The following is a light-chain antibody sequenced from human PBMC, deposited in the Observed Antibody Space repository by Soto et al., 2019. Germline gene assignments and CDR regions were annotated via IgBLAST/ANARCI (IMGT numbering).Light chain of an antibody. J-gene: IGLJ3*02. CDR2: EVT. V-gene: IGLV2-14*01. Sequence: QSVLTQPASVSGSPGQSITISCTGTSGDIGGYNYVSWYQQHPGKAPKLLISEVTNRPSGVPDRFSGSKSGTSASLAITGLQAEDEADYYCQSYDSSLSAWVFGGGTKLTVL. CDR3: QSYDSSLSAWV. CDR1: SGDIGGYNY.